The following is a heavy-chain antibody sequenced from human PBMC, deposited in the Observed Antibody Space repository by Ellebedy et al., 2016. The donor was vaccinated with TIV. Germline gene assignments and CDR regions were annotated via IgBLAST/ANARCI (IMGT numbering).Heavy chain of an antibody. V-gene: IGHV3-21*01. CDR2: ISSSGTYI. CDR3: ARGSGDLPFDY. D-gene: IGHD4-17*01. CDR1: GFTFSSYS. Sequence: PGGSLRLSCAASGFTFSSYSMNWVRQAPGKGLEWVSCISSSGTYIYYADSRKGRFTISRDRAKNSRYLQMNSLRAEDTAVYYCARGSGDLPFDYWGQGTLVTVSS. J-gene: IGHJ4*02.